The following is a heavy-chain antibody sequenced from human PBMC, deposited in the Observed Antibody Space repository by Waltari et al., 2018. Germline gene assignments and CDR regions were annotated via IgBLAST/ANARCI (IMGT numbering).Heavy chain of an antibody. CDR3: ARQPSYYDILTGYYEERDTYFDY. Sequence: QLQLQESGPGLVKPSETLSLTCTVSGGSISSSSYYWGWIRQPPGKGLEWIGSIYYSGSTYYNPSRKSRVTISVDTSKNQFSLKLSSVTAADTAVYYCARQPSYYDILTGYYEERDTYFDYWGQGTLVTVSS. V-gene: IGHV4-39*01. CDR2: IYYSGST. CDR1: GGSISSSSYY. J-gene: IGHJ4*02. D-gene: IGHD3-9*01.